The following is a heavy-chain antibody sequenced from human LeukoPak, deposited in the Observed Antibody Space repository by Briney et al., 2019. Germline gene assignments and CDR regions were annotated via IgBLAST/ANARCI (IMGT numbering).Heavy chain of an antibody. D-gene: IGHD7-27*01. V-gene: IGHV3-48*01. CDR1: GFTFSSYS. Sequence: PGGSLRLSCAASGFTFSSYSMNWVRQAPGKGLEWVSYISSSSSTIYYADSVKGRFTISRDNAKNSLYLQMNSLRAEDTAVYYCARCWGADAVDIWGQGTMVTVSS. CDR3: ARCWGADAVDI. CDR2: ISSSSSTI. J-gene: IGHJ3*02.